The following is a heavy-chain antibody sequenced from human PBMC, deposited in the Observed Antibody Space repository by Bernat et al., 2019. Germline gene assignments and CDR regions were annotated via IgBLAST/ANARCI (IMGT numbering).Heavy chain of an antibody. CDR3: ARQTPHCSGGSCWASYFDY. V-gene: IGHV1-3*01. D-gene: IGHD2-15*01. CDR2: INAGNGNT. Sequence: QVQLVQSGAEVKKPGASVKVSCKASGYTFTSYAMHWVRQATGQRLEWMGWINAGNGNTKYSQKFQGRVTITRDTSTSTAYMELSSLRSEDTAVYYCARQTPHCSGGSCWASYFDYWGQGTLVTVSS. J-gene: IGHJ4*02. CDR1: GYTFTSYA.